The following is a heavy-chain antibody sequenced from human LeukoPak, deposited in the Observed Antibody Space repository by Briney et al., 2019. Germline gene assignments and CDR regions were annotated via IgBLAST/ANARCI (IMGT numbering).Heavy chain of an antibody. CDR1: GGSISSSNW. J-gene: IGHJ4*02. CDR3: ARDYYGSGSYYGYLDY. CDR2: IYHSGST. Sequence: SETLSLTCAVSGGSISSSNWWSWVRQPPGKGLEWIGEIYHSGSTNYNPSLKSRVTISVDKSKNQFSLKLSSVTAADTAVYYCARDYYGSGSYYGYLDYWGQGTLVTVSS. D-gene: IGHD3-10*01. V-gene: IGHV4-4*02.